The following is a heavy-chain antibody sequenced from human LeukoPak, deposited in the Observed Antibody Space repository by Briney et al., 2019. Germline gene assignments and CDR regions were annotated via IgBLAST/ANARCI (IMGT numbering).Heavy chain of an antibody. CDR2: IYYSGST. J-gene: IGHJ4*02. CDR3: ARHVGYCSGGSCYSEPSFDY. V-gene: IGHV4-59*08. CDR1: GGSISSYY. Sequence: SETLSLTCTVSGGSISSYYWSWIRQPPGKGLEWIGYIYYSGSTNYNPSLKSRVTISVDTSKNQFSLKLSSVTAADTAVYYCARHVGYCSGGSCYSEPSFDYWGQGTLVTVSS. D-gene: IGHD2-15*01.